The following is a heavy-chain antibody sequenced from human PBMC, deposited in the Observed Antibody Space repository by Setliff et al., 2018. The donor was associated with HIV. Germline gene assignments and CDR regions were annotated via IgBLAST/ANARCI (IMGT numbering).Heavy chain of an antibody. CDR1: RYSFTTYW. J-gene: IGHJ4*02. V-gene: IGHV5-51*01. CDR2: VYPGDSDT. CDR3: ATVDPNYGDYATY. Sequence: PGESLKISCKGSRYSFTTYWIAWVRQMPGKGLEWMGIVYPGDSDTRYSPSFQGQVTISADTSISTAYLHWSSLKASDTAVYYCATVDPNYGDYATYWGQGSLVTV. D-gene: IGHD4-17*01.